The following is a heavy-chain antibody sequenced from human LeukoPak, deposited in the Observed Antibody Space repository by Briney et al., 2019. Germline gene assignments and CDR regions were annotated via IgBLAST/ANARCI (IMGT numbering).Heavy chain of an antibody. Sequence: GGSLRLSCAASGFSLSDHYMTWIRQAPGQGLEWVSYISNSGTTIYYADSVKGRFTFPRDNAKNSLYLQMNSLRAEDTAVYYCARGHWGLDSWGQGTLVTVSS. CDR1: GFSLSDHY. J-gene: IGHJ4*02. V-gene: IGHV3-11*04. D-gene: IGHD7-27*01. CDR2: ISNSGTTI. CDR3: ARGHWGLDS.